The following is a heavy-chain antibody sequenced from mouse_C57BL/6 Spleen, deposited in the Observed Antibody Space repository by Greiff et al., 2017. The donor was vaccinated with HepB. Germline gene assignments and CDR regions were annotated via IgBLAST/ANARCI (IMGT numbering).Heavy chain of an antibody. D-gene: IGHD1-1*01. CDR3: VRHYGSSYSYWYFDV. J-gene: IGHJ1*03. CDR2: IRSKSNNYAT. CDR1: GFSFNTYA. V-gene: IGHV10-1*01. Sequence: EVKLVESGGGLVQPKGSLKLSCAASGFSFNTYAMNWVRQAPGKGLEWVARIRSKSNNYATYYADSVKDRFTISRDDSESMLYLQMNNLKTEDTAMYYCVRHYGSSYSYWYFDVWGTGTTVTVSS.